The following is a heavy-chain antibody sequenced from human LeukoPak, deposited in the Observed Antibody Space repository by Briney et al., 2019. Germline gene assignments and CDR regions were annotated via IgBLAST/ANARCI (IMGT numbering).Heavy chain of an antibody. CDR3: AKLSRVTMIVVDY. CDR2: ISGSGGST. D-gene: IGHD3-22*01. V-gene: IGHV3-23*01. CDR1: GFTFSSYA. Sequence: GGPLRLSCAASGFTFSSYAMSWVRQAPGKGPEWVSAISGSGGSTYYADSVKGRFTISRDNSKNTLYLQMNSLRAEDTAVFYCAKLSRVTMIVVDYWGQGTLVTVSS. J-gene: IGHJ4*02.